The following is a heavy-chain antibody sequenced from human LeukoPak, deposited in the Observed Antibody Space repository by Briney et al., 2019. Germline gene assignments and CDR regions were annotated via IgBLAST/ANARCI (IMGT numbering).Heavy chain of an antibody. V-gene: IGHV3-21*01. J-gene: IGHJ4*02. CDR2: ISRSSTYI. D-gene: IGHD5-12*01. Sequence: GGSLRLSCAASGFTFSAYSMSWVRQAPGKGLEWVSSISRSSTYIYYVDSVKGRFAVSGDNAKNSLYLQMNSLRAEDTAVYYGARHDNSGYEIFYYWGRGTLVTVSS. CDR3: ARHDNSGYEIFYY. CDR1: GFTFSAYS.